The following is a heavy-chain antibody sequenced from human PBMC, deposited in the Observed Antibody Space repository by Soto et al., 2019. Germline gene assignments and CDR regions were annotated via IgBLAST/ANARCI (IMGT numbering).Heavy chain of an antibody. V-gene: IGHV3-23*01. Sequence: EMQLLESGGGLVQPGGSLRLSYAASGFTMSTYSVTWVRQAPGKGLEWVSGISVTPGITFYADSVKGRFTISRDSSNNAVYLQMNSLRAEDTAMYFCSKWSGYGDLWGQGTLVTVSS. CDR3: SKWSGYGDL. CDR2: ISVTPGIT. D-gene: IGHD5-12*01. J-gene: IGHJ4*02. CDR1: GFTMSTYS.